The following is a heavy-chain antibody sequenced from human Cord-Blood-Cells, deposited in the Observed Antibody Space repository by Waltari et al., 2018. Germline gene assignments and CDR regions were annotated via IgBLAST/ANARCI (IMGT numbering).Heavy chain of an antibody. J-gene: IGHJ3*02. V-gene: IGHV3-30*02. CDR1: GFTFSSYG. CDR3: AKAPIAAGDAFDI. D-gene: IGHD6-13*01. CDR2: IRYDGSNK. Sequence: QVQLVESGGGVVQPGGSLRLSCAASGFTFSSYGMHWVRRAPGKGLEWVAFIRYDGSNKYYADSVKGRFTISRDNSKNTLYLQMNSLRAEDTAVYYCAKAPIAAGDAFDIWGQWTMVTVSS.